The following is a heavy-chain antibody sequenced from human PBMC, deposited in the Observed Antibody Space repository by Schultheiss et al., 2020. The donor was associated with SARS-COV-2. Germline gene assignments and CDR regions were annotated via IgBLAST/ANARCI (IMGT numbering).Heavy chain of an antibody. J-gene: IGHJ4*02. V-gene: IGHV3-23*01. Sequence: GESLKISCAASGFTFSSYSMNWVRQAPGKGLEWVSAISGSGGSTYYADSVKGRFTISRDNSKNTLFLQMNSLRAEDTAVYYCAKGRGVDYWGQGTLVTVSS. CDR3: AKGRGVDY. CDR2: ISGSGGST. D-gene: IGHD3-10*01. CDR1: GFTFSSYS.